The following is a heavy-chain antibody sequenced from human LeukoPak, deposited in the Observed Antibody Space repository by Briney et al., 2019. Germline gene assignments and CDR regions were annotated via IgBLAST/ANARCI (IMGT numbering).Heavy chain of an antibody. Sequence: ASVKVSCKASGYTFTSYDINWVRQATGQGLEWMGWMNPNSGNTGYAQKFQGRVTITRNTSISTAYMELSSRRSEDTAVYYCARGKRYCSSTSCYDIDYWGQGTLVTVSS. D-gene: IGHD2-2*01. CDR2: MNPNSGNT. CDR1: GYTFTSYD. V-gene: IGHV1-8*03. CDR3: ARGKRYCSSTSCYDIDY. J-gene: IGHJ4*02.